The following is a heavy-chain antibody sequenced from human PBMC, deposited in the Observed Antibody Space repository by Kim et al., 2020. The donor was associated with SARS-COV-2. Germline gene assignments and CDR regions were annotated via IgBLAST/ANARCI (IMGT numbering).Heavy chain of an antibody. CDR3: ARDCSRTYMYSLYAFDN. Sequence: GGSLRLSCAASGFTFSGYYMRWIRQAPGKGLEWVSYISSSGSTISYADSVKGRFTISRDNAKNSLYLQMNSLRAEDTAVYYCARDCSRTYMYSLYAFDNWGQGTMVTVSS. J-gene: IGHJ3*02. V-gene: IGHV3-11*04. CDR2: ISSSGSTI. D-gene: IGHD2-2*01. CDR1: GFTFSGYY.